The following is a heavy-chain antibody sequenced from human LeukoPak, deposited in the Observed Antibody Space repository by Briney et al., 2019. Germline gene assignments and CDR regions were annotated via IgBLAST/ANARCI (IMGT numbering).Heavy chain of an antibody. V-gene: IGHV3-9*01. CDR1: GFTFDDYA. D-gene: IGHD5-12*01. Sequence: PGRSLRLSCAASGFTFDDYAMHWVRQAPGKGLEWVSGISWNSGSIGYVDSVKGRFTISRDNAKNSLYLQMNSLRAEDTALYYCAKVSHSGYDSRVYFDYWGQGTLVTVSS. CDR3: AKVSHSGYDSRVYFDY. J-gene: IGHJ4*02. CDR2: ISWNSGSI.